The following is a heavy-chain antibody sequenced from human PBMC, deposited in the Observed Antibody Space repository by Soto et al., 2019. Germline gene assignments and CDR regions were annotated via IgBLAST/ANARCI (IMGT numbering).Heavy chain of an antibody. D-gene: IGHD3-10*01. V-gene: IGHV3-74*01. CDR2: INGDGSSL. J-gene: IGHJ3*01. CDR1: GFTFSGFW. Sequence: GGSLRLSCVASGFTFSGFWMHWVRQTPGTGLVCVSRINGDGSSLDYADSVKGRFTISRDNAKNTLYLQMNSLRAEDTAVYYCARDYYYGAYDVWGQGTTVTVSS. CDR3: ARDYYYGAYDV.